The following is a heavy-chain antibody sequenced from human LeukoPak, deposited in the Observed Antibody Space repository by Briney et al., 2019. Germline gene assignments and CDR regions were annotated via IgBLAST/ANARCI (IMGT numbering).Heavy chain of an antibody. Sequence: GGSLRLSCVASGFTFSSYWLTWVRQSPGKGLEWVANIKEDGSETYYADSVKGRFTISRDNAKNSLYLQMDSLRAEDTAVYYCARDSPPDNWGQGTLVTVSP. V-gene: IGHV3-7*01. CDR1: GFTFSSYW. CDR3: ARDSPPDN. CDR2: IKEDGSET. J-gene: IGHJ4*02.